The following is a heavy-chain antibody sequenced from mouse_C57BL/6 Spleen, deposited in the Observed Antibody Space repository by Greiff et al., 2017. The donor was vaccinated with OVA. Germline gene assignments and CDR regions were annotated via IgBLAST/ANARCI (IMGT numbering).Heavy chain of an antibody. CDR1: GYSITSGYY. J-gene: IGHJ4*01. CDR3: ARSDFLYAMDY. V-gene: IGHV3-6*01. D-gene: IGHD2-4*01. CDR2: ISYDGSN. Sequence: EVQLQQSGPGLVKPSQSLSLTCSFTGYSITSGYYLNWIRQFPGNKLEWMGYISYDGSNNYNPSLQNRISITRDTSKNQFFLKLNSVTTEDTATDYCARSDFLYAMDYWGQGTSVTVSA.